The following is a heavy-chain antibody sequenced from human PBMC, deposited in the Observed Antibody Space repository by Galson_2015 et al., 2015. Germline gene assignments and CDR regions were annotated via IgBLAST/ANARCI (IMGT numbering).Heavy chain of an antibody. CDR3: ARDLHYYGSGSYTLVGQPNQYYYYGMDV. D-gene: IGHD3-10*01. CDR2: INPNSGGT. Sequence: SVKVSCKASGYTFTGYYMHWVRQAPGQGLEWMGWINPNSGGTNYAQKFQGWVTMTRDTSISTAYMELSRLRSDDTAVYYCARDLHYYGSGSYTLVGQPNQYYYYGMDVWGQGTTVTVSS. V-gene: IGHV1-2*04. CDR1: GYTFTGYY. J-gene: IGHJ6*02.